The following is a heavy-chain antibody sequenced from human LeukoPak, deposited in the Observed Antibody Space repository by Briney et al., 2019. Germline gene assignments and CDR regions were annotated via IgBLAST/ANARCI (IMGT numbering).Heavy chain of an antibody. V-gene: IGHV3-23*01. J-gene: IGHJ4*02. D-gene: IGHD4-23*01. CDR3: AKDRLRWSF. CDR2: ISGSGGST. Sequence: GGSLRLSCAASRFTFSSYAVSWVRQAPGKGLEWVSAISGSGGSTYYADSVKGRFTISRDNSKNTLWLQMNSLRAEDTAVYYCAKDRLRWSFWGQGTLVTVSS. CDR1: RFTFSSYA.